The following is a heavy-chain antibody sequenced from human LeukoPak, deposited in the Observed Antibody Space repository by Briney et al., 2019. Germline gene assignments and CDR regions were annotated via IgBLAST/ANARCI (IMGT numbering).Heavy chain of an antibody. CDR3: ARDPYSAGFPVGAWFDP. D-gene: IGHD2-21*01. CDR2: INPNGGMT. J-gene: IGHJ5*02. CDR1: GYTFTSYY. V-gene: IGHV1-46*01. Sequence: ASVKVSCKASGYTFTSYYIHWVRQAPGQGLEWMGIINPNGGMTKYAQKFEGRVTMTRDTSTTTVYMELSSLTSEDTAVYYCARDPYSAGFPVGAWFDPWGQGTLVTVSS.